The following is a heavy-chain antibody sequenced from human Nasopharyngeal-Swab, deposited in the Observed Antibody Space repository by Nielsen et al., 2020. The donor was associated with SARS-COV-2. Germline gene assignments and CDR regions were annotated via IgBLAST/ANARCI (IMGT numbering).Heavy chain of an antibody. CDR3: ARDEMGASAHFNY. Sequence: GESLKISCAASGFTFSRYGMHWVRQAPGKGLEWVAVIWHDGSNQYYIDSVKGRFTISRDSAKSTLFLQMDSLRAKDTAVYYCARDEMGASAHFNYWGQGTLVTVSS. D-gene: IGHD1-26*01. CDR1: GFTFSRYG. CDR2: IWHDGSNQ. V-gene: IGHV3-33*08. J-gene: IGHJ4*02.